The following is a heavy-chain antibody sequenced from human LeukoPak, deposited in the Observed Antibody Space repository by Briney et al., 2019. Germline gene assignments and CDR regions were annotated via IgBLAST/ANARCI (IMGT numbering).Heavy chain of an antibody. D-gene: IGHD2-15*01. J-gene: IGHJ4*02. CDR3: AMGVGDSCSGGSCSPPHY. CDR2: ISYDGSNK. V-gene: IGHV3-30-3*01. Sequence: GGSLRLSCAASGFTFSSYAMHWVRQAPGKGLEWVAVISYDGSNKYYADSVKGRFTISRDNSKNTLYLQMNSLRAEDTAVYYCAMGVGDSCSGGSCSPPHYWGQGTLVTVSS. CDR1: GFTFSSYA.